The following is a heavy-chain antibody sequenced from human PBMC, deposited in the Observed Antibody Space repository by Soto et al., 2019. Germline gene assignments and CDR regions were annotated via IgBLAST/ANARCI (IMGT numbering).Heavy chain of an antibody. CDR2: FDPEDDET. D-gene: IGHD5-12*01. V-gene: IGHV1-24*01. CDR1: GYSLTELS. J-gene: IGHJ4*02. CDR3: ATGFLGYTYSHGGDY. Sequence: ASVKVSCKVSGYSLTELSMHWVRQAPGKGLEWMGGFDPEDDETIYAQKFQGRVTMTEDTSTDTAYMELSSLRSDDTAVYFCATGFLGYTYSHGGDYWGQGTLVTVSS.